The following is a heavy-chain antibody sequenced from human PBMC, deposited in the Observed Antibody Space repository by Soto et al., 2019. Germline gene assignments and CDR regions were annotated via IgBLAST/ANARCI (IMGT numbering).Heavy chain of an antibody. V-gene: IGHV1-18*01. D-gene: IGHD2-2*01. CDR2: IRPDSGNT. J-gene: IGHJ4*02. CDR1: GYTFSSYG. CDR3: ARDRSTSDY. Sequence: QVQLVQSGAEVRKPGTSVRVSCKPSGYTFSSYGISWLRQAPGQGLEWMGWIRPDSGNTDYAQKFEGRVTMTADTPTSTAYMELRSLRSDDTAVYYCARDRSTSDYWGQGTLVTVSS.